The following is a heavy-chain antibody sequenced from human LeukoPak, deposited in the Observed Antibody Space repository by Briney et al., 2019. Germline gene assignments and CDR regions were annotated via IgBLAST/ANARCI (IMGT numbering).Heavy chain of an antibody. D-gene: IGHD3-10*01. CDR1: GFTVSSNY. Sequence: PGGSLRLSCAASGFTVSSNYMSWVRQAPGKGLEWVSVIYSGGSTYYADSVKGRFTISRDNSKNTLYLQMNSLRAEDTAVYYCAKDSHGVRITMVRGVIPDYWGQGTLVTVSS. J-gene: IGHJ4*02. CDR2: IYSGGST. CDR3: AKDSHGVRITMVRGVIPDY. V-gene: IGHV3-53*05.